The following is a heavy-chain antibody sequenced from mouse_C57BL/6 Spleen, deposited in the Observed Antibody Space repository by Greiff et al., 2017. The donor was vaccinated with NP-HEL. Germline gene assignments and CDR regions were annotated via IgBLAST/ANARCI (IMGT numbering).Heavy chain of an antibody. CDR2: IHPNSGST. V-gene: IGHV1-64*01. CDR3: ARNRGDWYFDV. Sequence: QVQLQQPGAELVKPGASVKLSCKASGYTFTSYWMHWVKQRPGQGLEWIGMIHPNSGSTNYNEKFKSKATLTVDKSSSTAYMQLSSLTSEDSAVYYCARNRGDWYFDVWGTGTTVTVSS. CDR1: GYTFTSYW. J-gene: IGHJ1*03.